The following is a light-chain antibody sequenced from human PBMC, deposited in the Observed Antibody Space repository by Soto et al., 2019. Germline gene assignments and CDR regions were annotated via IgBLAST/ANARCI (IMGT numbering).Light chain of an antibody. CDR2: GPS. V-gene: IGKV3-20*01. J-gene: IGKJ1*01. CDR3: QQYGNSPRT. CDR1: QSVSSNY. Sequence: ENVVSLSPGTLSLSKGDTATLSCRASQSVSSNYVAWYQQTPGQAPRLLIYGPSSRATGIPDRFSGSGSGTEFTLTISRLEPEDSAVYYCQQYGNSPRTFGQGTKVDI.